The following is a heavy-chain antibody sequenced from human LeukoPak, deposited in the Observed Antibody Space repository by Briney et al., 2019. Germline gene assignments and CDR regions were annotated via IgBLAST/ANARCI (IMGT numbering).Heavy chain of an antibody. J-gene: IGHJ5*02. Sequence: GGSLRLSCAASGFTFSSYWMSWVRQAPGKGLEWVAYIKQDGSEKYYVDSVKGRFTISRDNAKNSLYLQMNSLRAEDTAVYYCARELKPGYSSGWYRWFDRWGQGTLVTVSS. V-gene: IGHV3-7*01. CDR3: ARELKPGYSSGWYRWFDR. CDR2: IKQDGSEK. CDR1: GFTFSSYW. D-gene: IGHD6-19*01.